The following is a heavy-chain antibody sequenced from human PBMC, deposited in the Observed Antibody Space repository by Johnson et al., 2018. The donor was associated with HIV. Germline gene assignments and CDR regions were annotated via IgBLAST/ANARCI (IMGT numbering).Heavy chain of an antibody. CDR1: GFTFSSYD. Sequence: MQLVESGGGLVQPGGSLRLSCAASGFTFSSYDMHWVRQATGKGLEWVSAIGTAGDTYYADSVKGRLTISRDNSKNSLYLQMNSLRAEDTAVYYCARDCSYGSNDAFDIWGQGTMVTVSS. CDR3: ARDCSYGSNDAFDI. V-gene: IGHV3-13*01. CDR2: IGTAGDT. J-gene: IGHJ3*02. D-gene: IGHD5-18*01.